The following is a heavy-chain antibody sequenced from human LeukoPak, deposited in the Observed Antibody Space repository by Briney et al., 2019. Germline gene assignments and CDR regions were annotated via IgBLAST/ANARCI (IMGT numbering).Heavy chain of an antibody. CDR3: ARGGDIVVVPAAMPENWFDP. J-gene: IGHJ5*02. CDR1: GGTFSNYG. D-gene: IGHD2-2*01. Sequence: SVKVSCKASGGTFSNYGISWVRQAPGHGLEWMGGIIPIFSTSNYAQKFQGRVTITADESTSTVYMELSSLRSEDTAVYYCARGGDIVVVPAAMPENWFDPWGQGTLVTVSS. V-gene: IGHV1-69*13. CDR2: IIPIFSTS.